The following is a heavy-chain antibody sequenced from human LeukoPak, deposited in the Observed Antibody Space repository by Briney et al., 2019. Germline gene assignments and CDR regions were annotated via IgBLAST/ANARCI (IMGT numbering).Heavy chain of an antibody. V-gene: IGHV3-66*01. J-gene: IGHJ4*02. D-gene: IGHD6-13*01. CDR2: IYSGGDT. CDR3: ARGRGSWYGVYFDY. Sequence: PGGSLRLSCAASGFFVSNNYMSWVRQAPGKGLEWVSVIYSGGDTYYADSVKGRFTISRDNAKNSLYLQLNSLRTEDTAVYYCARGRGSWYGVYFDYWGQGTLVTVSS. CDR1: GFFVSNNY.